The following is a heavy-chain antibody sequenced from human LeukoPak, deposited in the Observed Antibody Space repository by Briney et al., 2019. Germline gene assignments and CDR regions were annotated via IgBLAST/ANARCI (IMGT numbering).Heavy chain of an antibody. D-gene: IGHD2-15*01. CDR1: GYTFTAYY. CDR3: AKVGGGADYCSGDSCYKY. CDR2: IKPNSGGT. Sequence: ASVKVSCKASGYTFTAYYIHWVRQAPGQGLEWMGWIKPNSGGTNYAQKFQDRVTMTRDTSISTTYMELSRLTSDDTAIYYCAKVGGGADYCSGDSCYKYWGQGTLVTVSS. V-gene: IGHV1-2*02. J-gene: IGHJ4*02.